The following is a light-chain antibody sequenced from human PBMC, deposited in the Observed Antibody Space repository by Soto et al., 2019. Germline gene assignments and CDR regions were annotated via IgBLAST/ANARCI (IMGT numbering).Light chain of an antibody. CDR1: RSNVGRNS. Sequence: QSAVTQPPSASQTPGQRVTISCSGSRSNVGRNSVSWYQHVPGTAPKLLIYSHDQRPSGVPDRISASRSGTAASLAISGLRSEDEGFYYCAAWDDSLNAWVFGGGTKLTVL. J-gene: IGLJ3*02. CDR3: AAWDDSLNAWV. V-gene: IGLV1-44*01. CDR2: SHD.